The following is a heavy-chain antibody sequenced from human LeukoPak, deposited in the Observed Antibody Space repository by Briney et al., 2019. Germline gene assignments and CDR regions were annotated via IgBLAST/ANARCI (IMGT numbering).Heavy chain of an antibody. V-gene: IGHV4-34*01. CDR1: GGSFSGYY. CDR2: INHSGST. J-gene: IGHJ1*01. CDR3: ARGLLFYFQH. D-gene: IGHD2-21*01. Sequence: SETLSLTCAVYGGSFSGYYWSWIRQPPGKGLEWIGEINHSGSTNYNPSLKSRVTISVDTSKNQFSLKLSSVTAADTAMYYCARGLLFYFQHWGQGTLVTVSS.